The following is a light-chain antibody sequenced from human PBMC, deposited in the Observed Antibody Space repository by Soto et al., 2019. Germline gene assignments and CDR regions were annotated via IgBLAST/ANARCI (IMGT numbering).Light chain of an antibody. CDR1: SSDVGGYNY. J-gene: IGLJ1*01. CDR3: SSYAGSDVLV. CDR2: EVN. Sequence: QSALTQPPSASGSPGQSVTISCTGTSSDVGGYNYVSWYQQHPGKAPKLMIYEVNKRPSGVPDRFSGSKSGNTASLTVSGLQAEDEADYYCSSYAGSDVLVFGTGTKVTVL. V-gene: IGLV2-8*01.